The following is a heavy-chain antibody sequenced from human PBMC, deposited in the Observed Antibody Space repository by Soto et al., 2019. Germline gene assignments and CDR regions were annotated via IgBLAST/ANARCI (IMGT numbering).Heavy chain of an antibody. CDR3: ARDYYGMDV. V-gene: IGHV4-30-2*06. CDR2: TYQSGSA. CDR1: CGSISSGGYS. J-gene: IGHJ6*02. Sequence: PSETLSLTCTVSCGSISSGGYSWTWLRQSPGKGLEWIGYTYQSGSALYNPSLKSRVTISVDRSKNQFSLNLTSVTAADTAVYYCARDYYGMDVWGQGTTVTVSS.